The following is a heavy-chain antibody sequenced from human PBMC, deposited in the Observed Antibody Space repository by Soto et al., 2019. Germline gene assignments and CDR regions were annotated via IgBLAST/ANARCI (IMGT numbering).Heavy chain of an antibody. Sequence: GGSLRLSCEASGFVFTNFWMPWVRHVPGKGLVWVARIDTSGHSTNYAESVKGRFTISRDNAKNTVSLQMNSLRVVDTGVYYCAKDSWYFDLWSQGSQVTVS. CDR2: IDTSGHST. J-gene: IGHJ4*02. D-gene: IGHD6-13*01. V-gene: IGHV3-74*01. CDR1: GFVFTNFW. CDR3: AKDSWYFDL.